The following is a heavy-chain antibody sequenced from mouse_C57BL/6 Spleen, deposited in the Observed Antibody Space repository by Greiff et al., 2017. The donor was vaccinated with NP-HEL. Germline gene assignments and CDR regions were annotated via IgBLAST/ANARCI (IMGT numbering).Heavy chain of an antibody. CDR2: IYPGSGST. CDR1: GYTFTSYW. D-gene: IGHD1-1*01. CDR3: ATVVAKDWYFDV. V-gene: IGHV1-55*01. Sequence: QVQLQQSGAELVKPGASVKMSCKASGYTFTSYWITWVKQRPGQGLEWIGDIYPGSGSTSYNEKFKSKATLTVDTSSSTAYMQLSSLTSEDTAVYCCATVVAKDWYFDVVGTGTTVTVSS. J-gene: IGHJ1*03.